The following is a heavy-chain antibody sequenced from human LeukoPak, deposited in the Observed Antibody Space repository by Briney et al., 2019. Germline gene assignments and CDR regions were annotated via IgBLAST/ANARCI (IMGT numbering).Heavy chain of an antibody. CDR1: GFTFSNYW. J-gene: IGHJ4*02. CDR2: IKQDGSEK. D-gene: IGHD3-22*01. Sequence: GGSLRLSCAASGFTFSNYWMSWVRQAPGKELEWVANIKQDGSEKYYVDSVKGRFTISRDSAKNSLYLQMNSLRTEDTAVYYCARDGRGNYDSGNYVSYYFDYWGQGTLVTVSS. V-gene: IGHV3-7*01. CDR3: ARDGRGNYDSGNYVSYYFDY.